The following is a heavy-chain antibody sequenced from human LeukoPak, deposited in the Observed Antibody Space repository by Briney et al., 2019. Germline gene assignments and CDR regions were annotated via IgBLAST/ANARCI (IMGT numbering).Heavy chain of an antibody. V-gene: IGHV3-23*01. CDR1: GFTFSSYA. D-gene: IGHD2-2*01. J-gene: IGHJ4*02. CDR3: ARLLGYCSGSTCYPPVDC. Sequence: GGSLRLSCAASGFTFSSYAMTWVRQAPGKGLEWVSAISGSGGGTYYANSVKGRFTISRDNSKNTLYLQMISLRAEDTAVYYCARLLGYCSGSTCYPPVDCWGQGALVTVSS. CDR2: ISGSGGGT.